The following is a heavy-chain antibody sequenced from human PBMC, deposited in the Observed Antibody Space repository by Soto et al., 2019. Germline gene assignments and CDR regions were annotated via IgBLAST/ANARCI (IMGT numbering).Heavy chain of an antibody. CDR2: IYDSVNT. D-gene: IGHD3-9*01. CDR3: ARVDHRGYFAILTDY. V-gene: IGHV4-31*03. Sequence: SETLSLTCTVSGDSLSSGGHYWSWIRQHPGKGLEWIGHIYDSVNTYYSPSLRSRVTISADVSKNQFSLNLRSVTAADTAVYYCARVDHRGYFAILTDYWGQGTLVTVSS. CDR1: GDSLSSGGHY. J-gene: IGHJ4*02.